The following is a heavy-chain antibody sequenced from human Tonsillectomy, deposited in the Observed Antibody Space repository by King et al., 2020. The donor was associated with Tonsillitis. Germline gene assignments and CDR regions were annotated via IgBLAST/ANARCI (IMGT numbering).Heavy chain of an antibody. Sequence: VTLKESGPALVKPTQTLTLTCTFSGFSLSTSGMCVSWIRQPPGKALEWLARIDWDDDKYYSTSLKTRLTISKDTSKNQVVLTMTNMDPVDTATYYCARDYYAKYYYYMDVWGKGTTVTVSS. J-gene: IGHJ6*03. CDR3: ARDYYAKYYYYMDV. CDR1: GFSLSTSGMC. CDR2: IDWDDDK. V-gene: IGHV2-70*11. D-gene: IGHD3-10*01.